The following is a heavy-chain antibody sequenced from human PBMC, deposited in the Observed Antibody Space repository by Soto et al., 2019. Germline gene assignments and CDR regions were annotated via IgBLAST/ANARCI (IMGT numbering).Heavy chain of an antibody. J-gene: IGHJ6*02. CDR2: IIPIFGTA. CDR1: GGTFSSYA. D-gene: IGHD2-8*01. Sequence: SVKVSCKASGGTFSSYAISWVRQAPGQGLEWMGGIIPIFGTANYAQKFQGRVTITADESTSTAYMELSSLRSEDTAVYYCAREAYCTNGVCYTEGYYYYYYGMDVWGQGTTVTVSS. V-gene: IGHV1-69*13. CDR3: AREAYCTNGVCYTEGYYYYYYGMDV.